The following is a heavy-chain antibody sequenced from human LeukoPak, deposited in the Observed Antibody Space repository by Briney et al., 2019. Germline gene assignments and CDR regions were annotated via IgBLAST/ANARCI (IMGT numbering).Heavy chain of an antibody. CDR3: ARAFRGIFGVFEAFDI. J-gene: IGHJ3*02. CDR1: GDSISSSHW. CDR2: IYHSGNT. V-gene: IGHV4-4*02. Sequence: SETLSLTCAVSGDSISSSHWWSWVRQSPGKGLEWIGEIYHSGNTNYNPSLKSRVAISLDKSSNQFSLRLTSVTAADTAVYYCARAFRGIFGVFEAFDIWGQGTMVTVSS. D-gene: IGHD3-3*01.